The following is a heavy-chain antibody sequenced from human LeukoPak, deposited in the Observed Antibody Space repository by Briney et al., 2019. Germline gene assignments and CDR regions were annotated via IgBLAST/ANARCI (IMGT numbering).Heavy chain of an antibody. D-gene: IGHD1-26*01. CDR3: ARQKGGSYYRGYYFDY. Sequence: SETLSLTCTVSGGSISSSSYYWGWIRQPPGKGLEWIGSIYYSGSTYYNPSLKSRVTISVDTSKNQFSLKLGSVTAADTAVYYCARQKGGSYYRGYYFDYWGQGTLVTVSS. CDR2: IYYSGST. J-gene: IGHJ4*02. CDR1: GGSISSSSYY. V-gene: IGHV4-39*07.